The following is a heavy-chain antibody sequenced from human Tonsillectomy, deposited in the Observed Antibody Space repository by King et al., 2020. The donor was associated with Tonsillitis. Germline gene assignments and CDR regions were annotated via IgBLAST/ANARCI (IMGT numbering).Heavy chain of an antibody. J-gene: IGHJ5*02. D-gene: IGHD3-10*01. V-gene: IGHV3-21*01. CDR3: ARGSYGAWFWESNWFDP. CDR1: GFTFSSYS. Sequence: EVQLVESGGGLVKPGGSLRLSCAASGFTFSSYSMNWVRQAPGKGLEWVSSISSSTSYIYYADSVKGRFTISRDNAKNSLYLLMNSLRAEDTAVYYCARGSYGAWFWESNWFDPWGQGTLVTVSS. CDR2: ISSSTSYI.